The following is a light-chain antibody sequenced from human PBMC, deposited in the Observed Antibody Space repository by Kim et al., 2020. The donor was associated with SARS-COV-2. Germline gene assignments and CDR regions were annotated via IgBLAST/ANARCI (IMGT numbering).Light chain of an antibody. Sequence: ASVKLTCTPSSGHSSYAIAWHQQQPEKGPRYLMKLNSDGSHSKGGGIPDRFSGSSSGAERYLTISSLQSEDEADYYFQTWGTGIQVFGGGTKVTVL. J-gene: IGLJ2*01. CDR2: LNSDGSH. CDR1: SGHSSYA. V-gene: IGLV4-69*01. CDR3: QTWGTGIQV.